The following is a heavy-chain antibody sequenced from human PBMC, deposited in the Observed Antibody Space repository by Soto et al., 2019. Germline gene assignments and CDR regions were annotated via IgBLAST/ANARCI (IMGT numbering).Heavy chain of an antibody. V-gene: IGHV4-31*03. CDR1: GVSVTTGGGYY. J-gene: IGHJ4*02. CDR3: AKDEGLLWSGELV. CDR2: IYYSGST. Sequence: NPSETLSLTCSVSGVSVTTGGGYYWSWIRQHPGKGLEWIGYIYYSGSTYYNPSLNSRVTISADPSTNQFSLTMTSVTVADTAVYFCAKDEGLLWSGELVWGQGSLVTVSS. D-gene: IGHD3-10*01.